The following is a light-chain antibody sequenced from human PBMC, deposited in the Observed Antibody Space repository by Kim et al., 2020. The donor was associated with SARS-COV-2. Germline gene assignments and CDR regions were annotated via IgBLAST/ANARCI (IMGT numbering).Light chain of an antibody. V-gene: IGKV3-15*01. CDR2: GAS. J-gene: IGKJ2*01. CDR1: QSVSTN. CDR3: QQYNNWPPYT. Sequence: VSPGERATLSCSASQSVSTNLAWYQQKPGQAPRLLIYGASTRATDIPARFSGSGSGTEFTLTITSLQSEDFAVYYCQQYNNWPPYTFGQGTKLEI.